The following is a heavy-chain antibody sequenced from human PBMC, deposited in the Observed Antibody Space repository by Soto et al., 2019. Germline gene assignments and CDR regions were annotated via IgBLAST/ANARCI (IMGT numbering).Heavy chain of an antibody. CDR1: GYTFTSYG. Sequence: GASVKVSCKASGYTFTSYGISWVRQAPGQGLEWMGWISAYNGNTNYAQKLQGRVTMTTDTSTSTAYMELRSLRSDDTAVYYCARTGCSSTSCYFGMDVWGQGTTVTVSS. D-gene: IGHD2-2*01. V-gene: IGHV1-18*04. CDR3: ARTGCSSTSCYFGMDV. CDR2: ISAYNGNT. J-gene: IGHJ6*02.